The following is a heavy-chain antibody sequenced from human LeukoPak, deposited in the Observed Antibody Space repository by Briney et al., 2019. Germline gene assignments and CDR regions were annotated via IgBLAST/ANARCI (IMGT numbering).Heavy chain of an antibody. V-gene: IGHV3-33*01. D-gene: IGHD3-22*01. J-gene: IGHJ4*02. CDR1: GFTFSNYG. Sequence: GGSLRLSCAASGFTFSNYGMHWVRQAPGKGLEWVAVIWYDGSNKYYADSVKGRFTISRDNSKNTLYLQMNSLRVEGTAVYHCARAGDSSGYYYGDWGQGTLVTVSS. CDR2: IWYDGSNK. CDR3: ARAGDSSGYYYGD.